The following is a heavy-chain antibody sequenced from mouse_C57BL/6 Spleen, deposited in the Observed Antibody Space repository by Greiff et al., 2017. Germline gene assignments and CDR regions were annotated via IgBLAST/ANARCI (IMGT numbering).Heavy chain of an antibody. CDR1: GFTFTDYY. CDR2: IRNKANGYTT. V-gene: IGHV7-3*01. CDR3: ARVYGTYAMDY. Sequence: EVQGVESGGGLVQPGGSLSLSCAASGFTFTDYYMSWFRQPPGKALEWLGFIRNKANGYTTEYSASVKGRFTISRDNSQSILYLQMNALRAEDSATYYCARVYGTYAMDYWGQGTSVTVSS. D-gene: IGHD2-1*01. J-gene: IGHJ4*01.